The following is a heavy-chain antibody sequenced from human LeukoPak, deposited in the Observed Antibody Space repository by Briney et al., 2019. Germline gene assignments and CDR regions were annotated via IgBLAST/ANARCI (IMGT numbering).Heavy chain of an antibody. CDR2: IKQDGSEK. D-gene: IGHD3-22*01. J-gene: IGHJ5*02. CDR1: GFTFSSYA. V-gene: IGHV3-7*01. Sequence: PGGSLRLSCAASGFTFSSYAMTWVRQAPGKGLEWVATIKQDGSEKYYVDSVKGRFTISRDNAKNSLYLQMNSLRAEDTAVYYCARVLSGSWDWFDPWGQGTLVTVSS. CDR3: ARVLSGSWDWFDP.